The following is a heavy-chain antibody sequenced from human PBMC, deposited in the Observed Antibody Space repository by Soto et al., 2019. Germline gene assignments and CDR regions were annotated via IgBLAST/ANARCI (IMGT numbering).Heavy chain of an antibody. CDR2: ISWNSGSI. Sequence: GGSLRLSCAASGFTFDDYAMHWVRQAPGKCLEWVSGISWNSGSIGYADSVKGRFTISRDNAKNSLYLQMNSLRAEDTALYYCAKDRVVGATYYYYYGMDVWGQGXTVTV. J-gene: IGHJ6*02. CDR1: GFTFDDYA. D-gene: IGHD1-26*01. CDR3: AKDRVVGATYYYYYGMDV. V-gene: IGHV3-9*01.